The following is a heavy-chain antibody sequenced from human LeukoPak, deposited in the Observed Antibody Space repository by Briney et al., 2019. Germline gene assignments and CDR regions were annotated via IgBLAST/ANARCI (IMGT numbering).Heavy chain of an antibody. D-gene: IGHD3-22*01. CDR3: ARGGYYDSSGYYFAPFLNWFDP. J-gene: IGHJ5*02. Sequence: PSETLSLTCAVYGGSFSGYYWSWIRQPPGKGLEWIGEINHSGSTNYNPSLKSRVTISVDTSKNQFSLKLSSVTAADTAVYYCARGGYYDSSGYYFAPFLNWFDPWGQGTLVTVSS. CDR1: GGSFSGYY. CDR2: INHSGST. V-gene: IGHV4-34*01.